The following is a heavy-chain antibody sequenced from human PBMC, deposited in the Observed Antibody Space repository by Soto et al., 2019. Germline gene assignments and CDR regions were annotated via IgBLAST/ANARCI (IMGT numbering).Heavy chain of an antibody. D-gene: IGHD2-2*01. V-gene: IGHV3-23*01. CDR2: ISGSGGST. CDR3: AKDPVWDIVVVPAAIATNTDFFFDY. Sequence: GGSLRLSCAASGFTFSSYAMSWVRQAPGKGLEWVSAISGSGGSTYYADSVKGRFTISRDNSKNTLYLQMNSLRAEDTAAYYCAKDPVWDIVVVPAAIATNTDFFFDYWGQGTLVTVSS. CDR1: GFTFSSYA. J-gene: IGHJ4*02.